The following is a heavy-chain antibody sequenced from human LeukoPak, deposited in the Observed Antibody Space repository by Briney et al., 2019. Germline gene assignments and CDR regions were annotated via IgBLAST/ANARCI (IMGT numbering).Heavy chain of an antibody. J-gene: IGHJ4*02. Sequence: ASVKVSCKASGGTFSSYAISWVRQALGQGLEWMGGIIPIFGTANYAQKFQGRVTITADKSTSTAYMELSSLRSEDTAVYYCATTTQTKDGKFDYWGQGTLVTVSS. V-gene: IGHV1-69*06. CDR3: ATTTQTKDGKFDY. CDR2: IIPIFGTA. CDR1: GGTFSSYA. D-gene: IGHD4-17*01.